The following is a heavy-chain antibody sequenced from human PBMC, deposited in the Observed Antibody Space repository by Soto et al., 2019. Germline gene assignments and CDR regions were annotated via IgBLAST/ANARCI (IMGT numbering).Heavy chain of an antibody. J-gene: IGHJ3*02. Sequence: QVQLQESGPGLVKPSETLSLTCTVSGGSVSSGSYYWSWIRQPPGKGLEWIGYMYYSGSTNYNPSLTSLVTTSIDTPKNQFSLTLSSVTAADTAVDYCARGGGNSARDAFDIWGQGTMVTVSS. CDR2: MYYSGST. CDR3: ARGGGNSARDAFDI. D-gene: IGHD2-21*02. V-gene: IGHV4-61*01. CDR1: GGSVSSGSYY.